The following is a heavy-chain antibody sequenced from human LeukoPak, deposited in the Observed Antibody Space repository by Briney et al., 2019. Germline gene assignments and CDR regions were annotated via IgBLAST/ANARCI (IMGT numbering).Heavy chain of an antibody. V-gene: IGHV3-74*01. D-gene: IGHD6-13*01. CDR1: GFTFSNYW. CDR3: ASASSHRIAAGGDY. Sequence: GGSLRLSCAASGFTFSNYWMHWVRHAPGKGLGWVSRINSDGSSRNYADSVKGRFTISRDNAKNTLYLQMNSLRAEDTAVYYCASASSHRIAAGGDYWGQGTLVTVSS. CDR2: INSDGSSR. J-gene: IGHJ4*02.